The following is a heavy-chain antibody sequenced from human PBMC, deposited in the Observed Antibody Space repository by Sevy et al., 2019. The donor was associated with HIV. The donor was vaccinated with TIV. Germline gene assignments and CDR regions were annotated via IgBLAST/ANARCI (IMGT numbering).Heavy chain of an antibody. V-gene: IGHV3-30*18. CDR2: ISHDGGKK. D-gene: IGHD4-17*01. CDR1: GFIFDDYG. Sequence: GGSLRLSCVGSGFIFDDYGMHWVRQAPGKGLEWVALISHDGGKKYYADSVKGGLTISRDNFKNTLYLQMNTLRRDDTAAYFCTKDPPVYGDFPYGMDVWGQGTTVTVSS. J-gene: IGHJ6*02. CDR3: TKDPPVYGDFPYGMDV.